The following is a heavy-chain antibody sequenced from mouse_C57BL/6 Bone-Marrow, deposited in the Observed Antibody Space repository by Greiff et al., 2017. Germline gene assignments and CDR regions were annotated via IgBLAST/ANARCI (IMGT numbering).Heavy chain of an antibody. CDR2: IAPNSGGT. D-gene: IGHD2-1*01. CDR3: AHGNYFYWYFAV. CDR1: GYTFTSYW. J-gene: IGHJ1*03. Sequence: QVQLQQPGAELVKPGASVKLSCKASGYTFTSYWMHWVKQRPGRGLEWIGRIAPNSGGTKYNEKFKSKATLTVDKPSSTAYMQRSSLTSEDSAVYYCAHGNYFYWYFAVWGTGTTVTVSS. V-gene: IGHV1-72*01.